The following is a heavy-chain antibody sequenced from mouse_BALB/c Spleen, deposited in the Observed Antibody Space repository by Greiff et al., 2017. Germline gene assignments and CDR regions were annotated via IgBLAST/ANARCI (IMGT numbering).Heavy chain of an antibody. CDR1: GFTFSSYG. V-gene: IGHV5-6*01. CDR3: ARGYYGNSFAY. Sequence: EVKLVESGGDLVKPGGSLKLSCAASGFTFSSYGMSWVRQTPDKRLEWVATISSGGSYTYYPDSVKGRFTISRDNAKNTLYLQMSSLKSEDTAMYYCARGYYGNSFAYWGQGTLVTVSA. CDR2: ISSGGSYT. D-gene: IGHD2-1*01. J-gene: IGHJ3*01.